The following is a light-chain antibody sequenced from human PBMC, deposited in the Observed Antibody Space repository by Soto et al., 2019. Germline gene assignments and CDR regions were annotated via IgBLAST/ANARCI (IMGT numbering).Light chain of an antibody. Sequence: DIVMTQSPDSLAVSLGERATINCKSSQSVLYSSNNKNYLAWYQQKPGQPTKLLIYWASTRESGVPDRLSGSGSGTDFTLTISSLQAEDVAVSYCQQYYSTPLTFGGGTKVEIK. CDR1: QSVLYSSNNKNY. CDR2: WAS. V-gene: IGKV4-1*01. CDR3: QQYYSTPLT. J-gene: IGKJ4*01.